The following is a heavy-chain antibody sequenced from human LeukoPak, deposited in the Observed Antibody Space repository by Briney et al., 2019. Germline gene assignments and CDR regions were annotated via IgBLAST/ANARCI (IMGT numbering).Heavy chain of an antibody. D-gene: IGHD3-22*01. CDR1: GGTFSSYA. J-gene: IGHJ4*02. CDR3: ARDWFSDSSGYYPSPGFDY. Sequence: SVKVSCKASGGTFSSYAISWVRQAPGQGLEWMGGIIPIFGTANYAQKFQGRVTITADESTSTAYMELSSLRSEDTAVYYCARDWFSDSSGYYPSPGFDYWGQGTLVTVSS. V-gene: IGHV1-69*13. CDR2: IIPIFGTA.